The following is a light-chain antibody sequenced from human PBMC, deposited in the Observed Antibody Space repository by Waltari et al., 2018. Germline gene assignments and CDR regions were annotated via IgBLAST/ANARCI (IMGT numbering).Light chain of an antibody. CDR3: QHYVALPAT. Sequence: EIVLTQSPDTLSLSPGESATSSCRASQSVGRSLAWYQQNPGQAPGLLIFGASNRATGIPDRFSGSGSWTDFSLTISRLEPEDFAVYYCQHYVALPATFGQGTKVEIK. J-gene: IGKJ1*01. CDR2: GAS. CDR1: QSVGRS. V-gene: IGKV3-20*01.